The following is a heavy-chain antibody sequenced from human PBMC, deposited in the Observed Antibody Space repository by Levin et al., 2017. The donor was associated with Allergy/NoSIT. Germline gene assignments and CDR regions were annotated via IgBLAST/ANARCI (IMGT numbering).Heavy chain of an antibody. CDR3: TRASVTAVQFDYYFGMDV. J-gene: IGHJ6*02. CDR1: GGTFSRYA. Sequence: SVKVSCKASGGTFSRYAINWVRQAPGQGLEWMGGTIPMFGKTNYAQKFDGRVTISADKSTATAYMELSSLTSVDTAVYYCTRASVTAVQFDYYFGMDVWGQGTTVTVPS. D-gene: IGHD5-18*01. V-gene: IGHV1-69*06. CDR2: TIPMFGKT.